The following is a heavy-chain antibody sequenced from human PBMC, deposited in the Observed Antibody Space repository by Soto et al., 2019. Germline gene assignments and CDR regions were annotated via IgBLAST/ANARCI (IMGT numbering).Heavy chain of an antibody. CDR3: AIGAYGSGSYTYYYYYYGMDV. CDR1: GYTFTSYD. D-gene: IGHD3-10*01. V-gene: IGHV1-8*01. J-gene: IGHJ6*02. Sequence: ASVKVSCKASGYTFTSYDINWVRQATGQGLEWMGWMNPNSGNTGYAQKFQGRVTMTRNTSISTAYMELSSLRSEDTAVYYCAIGAYGSGSYTYYYYYYGMDVWGQGTTVTVSS. CDR2: MNPNSGNT.